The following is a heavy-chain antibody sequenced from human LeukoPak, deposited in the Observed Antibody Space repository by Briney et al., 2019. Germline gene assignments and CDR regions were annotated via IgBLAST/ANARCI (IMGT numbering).Heavy chain of an antibody. D-gene: IGHD2-15*01. V-gene: IGHV3-11*01. J-gene: IGHJ6*02. CDR2: ISSSGSTI. CDR1: GFTFSDYY. Sequence: GGSLRLSCAASGFTFSDYYMSWIRQAPGKGLEWVSYISSSGSTIYYADSVKGRFTISRDNAKNSLYLQMNSLRAEDTAVYYCARGDCSGGSCYSVLGYYYGMDVWGQGTTVTVSS. CDR3: ARGDCSGGSCYSVLGYYYGMDV.